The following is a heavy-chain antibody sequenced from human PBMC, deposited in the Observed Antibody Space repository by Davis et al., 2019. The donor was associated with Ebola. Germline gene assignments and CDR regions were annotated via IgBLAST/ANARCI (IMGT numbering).Heavy chain of an antibody. D-gene: IGHD1-20*01. CDR1: GFTFSSYA. CDR3: AKRYNWNYFDY. Sequence: GESLKISCAASGFTFSSYAMSWVRQAPGKGLEWVSAISGSGGSTYYADSVKGRFTISRDNSKNTLYLQMNSRRAEDTAVYYCAKRYNWNYFDYWGQGTLVTVSS. V-gene: IGHV3-23*01. J-gene: IGHJ4*02. CDR2: ISGSGGST.